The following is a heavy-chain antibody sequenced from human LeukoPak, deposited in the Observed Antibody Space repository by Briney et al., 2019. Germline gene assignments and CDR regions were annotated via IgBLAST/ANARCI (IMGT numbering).Heavy chain of an antibody. CDR1: GFTVSSNY. D-gene: IGHD2-2*01. CDR3: AKDIVVVPVPQDYFDY. J-gene: IGHJ4*02. V-gene: IGHV3-23*01. Sequence: GGSLRLSCAASGFTVSSNYMSWVRQAPGKGLEWVSAISGSGGSTYYADSVKGRFTISRDNSKNTLYLQMNSLRAEDTAVYYCAKDIVVVPVPQDYFDYWGQGTLVTVSS. CDR2: ISGSGGST.